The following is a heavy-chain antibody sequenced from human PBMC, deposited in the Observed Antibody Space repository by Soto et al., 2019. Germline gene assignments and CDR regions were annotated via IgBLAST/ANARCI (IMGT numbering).Heavy chain of an antibody. Sequence: ASVKVSFKASGYTFTSFEVNWVRQASGQGLEWMGWMNPMSGNTGYAQKFQGRVTMTRDTSISTAYMELSSLRSEDTAVYYCARGQRWGVAVAGGEDYWGQGTLVTVSS. V-gene: IGHV1-8*01. CDR3: ARGQRWGVAVAGGEDY. CDR1: GYTFTSFE. D-gene: IGHD6-19*01. J-gene: IGHJ4*02. CDR2: MNPMSGNT.